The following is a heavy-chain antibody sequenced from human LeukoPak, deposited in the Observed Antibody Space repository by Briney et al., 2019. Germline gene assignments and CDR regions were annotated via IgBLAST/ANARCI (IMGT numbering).Heavy chain of an antibody. J-gene: IGHJ4*02. CDR2: INHSGST. CDR1: GGSFSGYY. D-gene: IGHD3-22*01. CDR3: ARTQKYYYDSSGYYRRTYYFDY. V-gene: IGHV4-34*01. Sequence: SETLSLTCTVYGGSFSGYYWGWIRQPPGKGLEWIGEINHSGSTNYNPSLKSRVTISVDASKNQFSLKLSSVTAADTAVYYCARTQKYYYDSSGYYRRTYYFDYWGQGTLVTVSS.